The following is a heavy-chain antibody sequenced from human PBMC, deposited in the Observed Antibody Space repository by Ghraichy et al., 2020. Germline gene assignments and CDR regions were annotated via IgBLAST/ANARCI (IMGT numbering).Heavy chain of an antibody. CDR3: ARGAGSASWELYGMDV. CDR2: ISSSVTTI. Sequence: ETLSLTCAASGFTFSSYSMNWVRQAPGKGLEWVSYISSSVTTIFYPDSVRGRFTISRDNAKNSLYLQMNNLRAEDTAVYYCARGAGSASWELYGMDVWGQGTTVTVSS. V-gene: IGHV3-48*01. J-gene: IGHJ6*02. D-gene: IGHD2-2*01. CDR1: GFTFSSYS.